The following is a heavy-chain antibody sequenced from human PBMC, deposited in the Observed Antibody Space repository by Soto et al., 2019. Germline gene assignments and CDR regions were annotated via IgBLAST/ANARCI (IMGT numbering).Heavy chain of an antibody. CDR3: AKRTSGIRWGESDY. Sequence: QVQVMQSGAEVKKPGDSVKVSCKTSGYIFSDYGINWVRQAPGQGLEWMGWISGYSGNANLAQKFQGRVTMTTDKSTRTAYMELRRLRSDDTAVYYCAKRTSGIRWGESDYWGQGTLVTVSS. CDR1: GYIFSDYG. CDR2: ISGYSGNA. J-gene: IGHJ4*02. V-gene: IGHV1-18*04. D-gene: IGHD3-10*01.